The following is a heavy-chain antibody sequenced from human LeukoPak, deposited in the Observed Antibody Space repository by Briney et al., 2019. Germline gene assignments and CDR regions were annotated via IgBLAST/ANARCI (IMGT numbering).Heavy chain of an antibody. CDR1: GFTFSSYG. V-gene: IGHV3-30*18. Sequence: GGSLRLSCAASGFTFSSYGMHWVRQAPGKGLEWAALISYDGNKKHYADSVKGRFTISRDNSKNTLYLQMNGLRAEDTAVYYCAKDHFTWGSLYYYYGMDVWGQGTTVTVSS. D-gene: IGHD7-27*01. CDR2: ISYDGNKK. CDR3: AKDHFTWGSLYYYYGMDV. J-gene: IGHJ6*02.